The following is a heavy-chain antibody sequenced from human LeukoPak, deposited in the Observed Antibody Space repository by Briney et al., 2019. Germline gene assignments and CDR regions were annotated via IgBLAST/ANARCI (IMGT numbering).Heavy chain of an antibody. CDR3: ARDHRGVRDYFDY. CDR2: ISYDGSNK. J-gene: IGHJ4*02. CDR1: GGSISSGG. D-gene: IGHD3-10*01. Sequence: LSLTCTVSGGSISSGGYYWSWIRQHPGKGLEWVAVISYDGSNKYYADSVKGRFTISRDNSKNTLYLQMNSLRAEDTAVYYCARDHRGVRDYFDYWGQGTLVTVSS. V-gene: IGHV3-30-3*01.